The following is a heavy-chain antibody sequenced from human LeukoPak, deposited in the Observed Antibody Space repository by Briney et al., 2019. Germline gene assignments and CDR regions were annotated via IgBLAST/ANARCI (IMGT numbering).Heavy chain of an antibody. J-gene: IGHJ6*04. CDR3: AELGITMIGGV. V-gene: IGHV3-48*03. CDR2: ISSSGSTI. D-gene: IGHD3-10*02. CDR1: GFTFSSYE. Sequence: QPGGSLRLSCSASGFTFSSYEMNWVRQAPGKGLEWVSYISSSGSTIYYADSVKGRFTISRDNAKNSLYLQMNSLRAEDTAVYYCAELGITMIGGVWGKGTTVTISS.